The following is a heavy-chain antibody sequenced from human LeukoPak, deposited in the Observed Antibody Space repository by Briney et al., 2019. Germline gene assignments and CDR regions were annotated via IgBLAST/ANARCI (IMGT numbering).Heavy chain of an antibody. J-gene: IGHJ3*02. CDR3: ANWGRAFDI. D-gene: IGHD7-27*01. Sequence: GGSLRLSCAVSGFTVSSNYMSWVRQAPGKGLEWVSVIYTDGSTYYADSVKGRFTISRDNSKNTLFLQMNSLRAEDTAVYYCANWGRAFDIWGQGTMVTVSS. CDR2: IYTDGST. V-gene: IGHV3-66*01. CDR1: GFTVSSNY.